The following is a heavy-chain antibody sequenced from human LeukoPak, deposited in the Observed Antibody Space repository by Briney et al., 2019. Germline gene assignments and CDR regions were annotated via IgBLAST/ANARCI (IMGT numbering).Heavy chain of an antibody. CDR3: TRGPTQQWVYYGMDV. CDR2: IRSKAYGGTT. Sequence: GRSLRLSCTTSGFTFGDHAMSWVRQAPGKGLEWVGFIRSKAYGGTTEHAASVKGRFTISRDDSKSIAYLQMNSLKTGDTAVYYCTRGPTQQWVYYGMDVWGQGTTVIVSS. D-gene: IGHD1-1*01. J-gene: IGHJ6*02. CDR1: GFTFGDHA. V-gene: IGHV3-49*04.